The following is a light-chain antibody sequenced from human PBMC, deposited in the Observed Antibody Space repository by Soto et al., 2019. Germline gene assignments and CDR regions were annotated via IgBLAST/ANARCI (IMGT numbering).Light chain of an antibody. CDR3: QQYDNWPRT. Sequence: EIVRTQSPATLSVSPGERATLSCRASQSVSGNLAWYQQKPGQAPRLLIYVASIMATGVPGRFSGSGSGTEFILTISSLLSEDFAVYYCQQYDNWPRTFGQGTKVEI. CDR2: VAS. V-gene: IGKV3-15*01. J-gene: IGKJ1*01. CDR1: QSVSGN.